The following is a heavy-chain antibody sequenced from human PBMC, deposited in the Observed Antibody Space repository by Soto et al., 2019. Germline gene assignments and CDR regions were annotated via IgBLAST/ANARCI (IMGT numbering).Heavy chain of an antibody. J-gene: IGHJ4*02. CDR1: GVSISNSSYY. V-gene: IGHV4-39*01. CDR2: IYYSGIT. CDR3: ARHGSN. Sequence: SETLSLTCTVSGVSISNSSYYWGWIRRPPGKGLEWIGTIYYSGITYYNPSLKSRVTISVDTSKDQFSLKLTSVTAADTAVYYCARHGSNWGQGTLVTVSS.